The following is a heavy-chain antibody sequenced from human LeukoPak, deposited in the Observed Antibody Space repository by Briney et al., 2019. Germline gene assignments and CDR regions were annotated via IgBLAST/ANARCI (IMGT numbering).Heavy chain of an antibody. D-gene: IGHD6-13*01. CDR2: IKQDGSEK. CDR1: GFTFSNYW. V-gene: IGHV3-7*01. J-gene: IGHJ4*02. Sequence: GGSLRLSCAASGFTFSNYWMSWVRQAPGKGLEWVANIKQDGSEKYYVDSVKGRFTISRDNTKNSLYLQMNSLRAEDTAVYYCGSRAAAGFVSSDYWGQGTLVTVSS. CDR3: GSRAAAGFVSSDY.